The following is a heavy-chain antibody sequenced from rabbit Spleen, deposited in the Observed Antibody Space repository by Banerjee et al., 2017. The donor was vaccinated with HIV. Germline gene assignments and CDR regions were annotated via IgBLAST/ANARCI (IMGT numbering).Heavy chain of an antibody. CDR1: GVSFSVSSY. J-gene: IGHJ6*01. CDR2: IEAGSSGFT. D-gene: IGHD7-1*01. CDR3: ARFYAGYGDFGHAAM. Sequence: QEQLVESGGGLVQPEGSLTLTCKASGVSFSVSSYMCWVRQAPGKGLEWIACIEAGSSGFTYFANWAKGRFTISMTSSTTVTLQMTSLTAADTATYFCARFYAGYGDFGHAAMWGQGTLVTVS. V-gene: IGHV1S45*01.